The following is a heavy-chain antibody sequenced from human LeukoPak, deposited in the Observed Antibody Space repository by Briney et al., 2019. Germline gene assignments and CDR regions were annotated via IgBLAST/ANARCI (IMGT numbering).Heavy chain of an antibody. CDR1: GFTFSSYG. Sequence: PGGSLRLSCAASGFTFSSYGMHWVRQAPGKGLEWVAVIWYDGSNKYYADSVKGRFTISRDNSKNTLYLQMNSLRAEDTAVYYCARDHKALWYFDLWGRGTLVTVSS. J-gene: IGHJ2*01. V-gene: IGHV3-33*01. CDR2: IWYDGSNK. CDR3: ARDHKALWYFDL.